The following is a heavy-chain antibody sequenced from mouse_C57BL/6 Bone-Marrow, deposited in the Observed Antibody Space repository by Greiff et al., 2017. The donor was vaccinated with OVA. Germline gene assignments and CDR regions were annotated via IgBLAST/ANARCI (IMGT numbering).Heavy chain of an antibody. CDR1: GYTFTSYG. CDR3: ARGYDGYWYFDV. Sequence: QVQLQQSGAELARPGASVKLSCKASGYTFTSYGISWVKQRTGQGLEWIGEIYPRSGNTYYNEKFKGKATLTADKSSSTAYMELRSLTSEDSAVYFCARGYDGYWYFDVWGTGTTVTVSS. V-gene: IGHV1-81*01. D-gene: IGHD2-3*01. J-gene: IGHJ1*03. CDR2: IYPRSGNT.